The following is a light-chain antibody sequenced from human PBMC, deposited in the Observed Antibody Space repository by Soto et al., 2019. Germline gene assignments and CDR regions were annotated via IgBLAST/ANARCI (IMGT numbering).Light chain of an antibody. V-gene: IGLV4-69*01. CDR1: SGYSSYA. J-gene: IGLJ3*02. CDR2: LNSDGSH. CDR3: QTWGTGIWV. Sequence: QPVLTQSPSASASLGASVKLTCTLSSGYSSYAIAWHQQQPEKGPRYLMKLNSDGSHSKGDGIPDRFSGSSSGAERYLTISSLQSEDEADYYCQTWGTGIWVFGGGTKLTVL.